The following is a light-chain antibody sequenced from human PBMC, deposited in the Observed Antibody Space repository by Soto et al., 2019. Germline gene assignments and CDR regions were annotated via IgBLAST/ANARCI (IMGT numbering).Light chain of an antibody. V-gene: IGKV1-39*01. CDR1: ESISKS. CDR2: AAS. Sequence: DIQMTKSPSSLSAFVGDRVTITCRASESISKSLNGYQQKHGQAHKLLIYAASSLQNVVPSRFSGSASGTDFTLTISSLQPEDFAFYYCQRSYGTLTWTFGQGTKVEIK. J-gene: IGKJ1*01. CDR3: QRSYGTLTWT.